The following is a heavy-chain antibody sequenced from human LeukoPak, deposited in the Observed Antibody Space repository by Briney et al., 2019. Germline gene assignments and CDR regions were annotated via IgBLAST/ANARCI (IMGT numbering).Heavy chain of an antibody. CDR2: LSYDGNNK. V-gene: IGHV3-30*01. CDR3: ARGRGHCSGGSCLRFDY. D-gene: IGHD2-15*01. J-gene: IGHJ4*02. Sequence: GGSLRLSCAASGFTFSNYAIHWVRQAPGKGLEWVAVLSYDGNNKYYADSVKGRFTISRDNSKSTLELQMNSLRAEDTAVYYCARGRGHCSGGSCLRFDYWGQGTLVTVSS. CDR1: GFTFSNYA.